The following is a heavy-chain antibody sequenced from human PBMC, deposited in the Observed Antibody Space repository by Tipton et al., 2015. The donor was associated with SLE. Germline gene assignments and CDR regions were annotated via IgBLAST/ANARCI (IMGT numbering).Heavy chain of an antibody. CDR2: VGSTNTYT. J-gene: IGHJ4*02. CDR1: EFTFSAYS. Sequence: SLRLSCAASEFTFSAYSMNWVRRAPGKGLEWVSAVGSTNTYTFYADSVRGRFTISRDNAKKSVYLQMNSLRAEDTAVYYCARDLHDYWGQGALVTVSS. V-gene: IGHV3-21*01. CDR3: ARDLHDY.